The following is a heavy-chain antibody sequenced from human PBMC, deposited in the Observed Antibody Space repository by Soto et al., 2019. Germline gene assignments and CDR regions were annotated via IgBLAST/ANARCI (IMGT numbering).Heavy chain of an antibody. J-gene: IGHJ4*02. CDR3: ASANYHDSSGYYPGEDYFDY. CDR2: IIPIFGTA. Sequence: SVKVSCKASGGTFSSYAISWVRQAPGQGLEWMGGIIPIFGTANYAQKFQGRVTITADESTSTAYMELSSLRSEDTAVYYCASANYHDSSGYYPGEDYFDYRGQVTQSAFSS. D-gene: IGHD3-22*01. V-gene: IGHV1-69*13. CDR1: GGTFSSYA.